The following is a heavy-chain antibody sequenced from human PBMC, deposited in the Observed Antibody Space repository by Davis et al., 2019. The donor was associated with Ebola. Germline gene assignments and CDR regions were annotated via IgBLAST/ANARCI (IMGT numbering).Heavy chain of an antibody. CDR3: AREIAVAGFDY. Sequence: ASVKVSCKASGYIFTTYAIHWVRQAPGQRLEWMGWINAGNGDTKYSQKFQGRVTITRDTSASTAYMELSSLRSEDTAVYYCAREIAVAGFDYWGQGTLVTVSS. CDR1: GYIFTTYA. V-gene: IGHV1-3*01. J-gene: IGHJ4*02. CDR2: INAGNGDT. D-gene: IGHD6-19*01.